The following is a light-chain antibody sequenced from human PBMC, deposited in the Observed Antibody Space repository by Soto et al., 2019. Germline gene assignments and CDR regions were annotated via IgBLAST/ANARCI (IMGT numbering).Light chain of an antibody. V-gene: IGKV3-20*01. J-gene: IGKJ5*01. Sequence: ETVLTQSPGTLSLSPGERATLSCRASQSVSSSYLAWYQQKPGQAPRLLIYGASSRATGMPDRFSGSGSGTDFTLTISRLEPEDFAVYYCQQYGSSLITFGQGTRLEIK. CDR1: QSVSSSY. CDR2: GAS. CDR3: QQYGSSLIT.